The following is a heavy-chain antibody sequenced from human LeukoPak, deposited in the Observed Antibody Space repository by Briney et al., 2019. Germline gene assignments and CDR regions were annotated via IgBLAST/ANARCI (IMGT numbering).Heavy chain of an antibody. CDR1: GGSFSGYY. V-gene: IGHV4-34*01. Sequence: SETLSLTCAVYGGSFSGYYWSWIRQPPGKGLEWIGEIKHSGSTNYNPSLKSRVTISVDTSKNQFSLKLSSVTAADTAVYYCAREVVTSHGGNGFDYWGQGTLVTVSS. CDR2: IKHSGST. D-gene: IGHD4-23*01. J-gene: IGHJ4*02. CDR3: AREVVTSHGGNGFDY.